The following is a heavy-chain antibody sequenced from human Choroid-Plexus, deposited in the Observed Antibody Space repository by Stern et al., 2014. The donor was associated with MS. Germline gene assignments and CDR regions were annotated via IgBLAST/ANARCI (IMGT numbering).Heavy chain of an antibody. V-gene: IGHV4-34*01. CDR1: GGSFSGYY. J-gene: IGHJ6*02. D-gene: IGHD2-2*01. CDR2: IASGGDP. Sequence: QVQLQQWGAGLLKPSETLSLTCAVYGGSFSGYYWSWIRQSPGKGLEWIGEIASGGDPNYNPSLKRRITMTVSRSKSHLALNLSAVTAADTAIYYCVRERCINTRCYGGRFGYYYYGMDVWGQGTTVTVSS. CDR3: VRERCINTRCYGGRFGYYYYGMDV.